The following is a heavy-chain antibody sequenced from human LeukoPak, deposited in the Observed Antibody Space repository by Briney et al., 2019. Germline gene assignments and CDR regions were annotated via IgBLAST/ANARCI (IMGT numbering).Heavy chain of an antibody. CDR1: GFTFTDYG. CDR3: ARDLGYSYGYGFDY. J-gene: IGHJ4*02. CDR2: ITDSGVYT. Sequence: GGSLRLSCVASGFTFTDYGMSWVRQAPGKGLEWVSSITDSGVYTFYADSVKGRFTVSRDNAKNSLYLQMNSLRAEDTAVYYCARDLGYSYGYGFDYWGQGTLVTVSS. D-gene: IGHD5-18*01. V-gene: IGHV3-23*01.